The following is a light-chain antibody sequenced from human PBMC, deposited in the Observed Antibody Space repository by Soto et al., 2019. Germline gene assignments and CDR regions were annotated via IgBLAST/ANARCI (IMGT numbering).Light chain of an antibody. Sequence: DIQMTQSPATLSVSIGGRVTLTCRSSQTVTILLAWYQQKPGQPPRVLIHGASTRARGIPPRFSGSGSGTEFTLAISSLQSEDCAIYYCQHYNNWPRTFGQGTKVDIK. CDR3: QHYNNWPRT. J-gene: IGKJ1*01. CDR2: GAS. CDR1: QTVTIL. V-gene: IGKV3-15*01.